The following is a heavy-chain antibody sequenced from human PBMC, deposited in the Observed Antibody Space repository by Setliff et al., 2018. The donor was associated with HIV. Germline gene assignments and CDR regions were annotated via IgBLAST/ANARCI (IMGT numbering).Heavy chain of an antibody. CDR3: AGGRYFRDISDSRFDF. CDR2: MYHTGNT. D-gene: IGHD2-21*02. V-gene: IGHV4-31*03. J-gene: IGHJ4*02. Sequence: PSETLSLTCSVSGVSITTDGYFWSWIRHYPGKGLEWIGYMYHTGNTYSNPSLASRLVMSLDLSKNQFSLKLNSMTAADTAMFYCAGGRYFRDISDSRFDFWGQGMLVTVS. CDR1: GVSITTDGYF.